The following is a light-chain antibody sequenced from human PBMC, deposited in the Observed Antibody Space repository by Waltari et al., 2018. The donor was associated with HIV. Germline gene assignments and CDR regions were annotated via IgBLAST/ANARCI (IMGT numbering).Light chain of an antibody. J-gene: IGLJ3*02. CDR3: CSYAGSSNWV. Sequence: QSALTQPAAVSGSPGQSLTITCTRSRRDVGSYKLVSWYQQHPGKAPKLMIYEGMKRPSGVSNRFSGSKSGNTASLTISGLQAEDEADYYCCSYAGSSNWVFGGGTKLTVL. CDR2: EGM. V-gene: IGLV2-23*01. CDR1: RRDVGSYKL.